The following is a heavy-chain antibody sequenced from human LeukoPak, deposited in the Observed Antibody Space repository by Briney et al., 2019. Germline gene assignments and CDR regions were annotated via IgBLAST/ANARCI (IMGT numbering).Heavy chain of an antibody. D-gene: IGHD1-26*01. CDR1: GYTFTGYY. CDR2: INPNSGGT. J-gene: IGHJ4*02. Sequence: GASVKVSCKASGYTFTGYYMHWVRQAPGQGLEWMGWINPNSGGTNYAQKFQGRVTMTRDTSLSTAYMELSRLSSDDTAVYYCARVLFRVGATGYGYWGQGTLVTVSS. V-gene: IGHV1-2*02. CDR3: ARVLFRVGATGYGY.